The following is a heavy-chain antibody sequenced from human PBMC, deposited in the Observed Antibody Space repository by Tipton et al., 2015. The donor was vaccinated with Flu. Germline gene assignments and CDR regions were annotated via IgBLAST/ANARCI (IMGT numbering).Heavy chain of an antibody. D-gene: IGHD1-26*01. CDR3: ARRGIGGNY. V-gene: IGHV4-38-2*01. CDR1: GYSISSGFL. J-gene: IGHJ4*02. Sequence: LRLSCAVSGYSISSGFLWGWIRQPPGKGLEWIGGIYYSGTTYYNPSLKSRVTISGDTSKNQFSLKLNSVTAADTALYYCARRGIGGNYWGQGTLVTVSS. CDR2: IYYSGTT.